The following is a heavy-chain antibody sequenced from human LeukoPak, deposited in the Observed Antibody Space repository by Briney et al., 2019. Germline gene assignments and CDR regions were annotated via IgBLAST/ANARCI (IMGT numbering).Heavy chain of an antibody. CDR2: IYYSGST. V-gene: IGHV4-59*01. J-gene: IGHJ6*03. CDR1: GGSISSYY. D-gene: IGHD3-3*01. Sequence: PSETLSLTCTVSGGSISSYYWSWIRQPPGKGLEWIGYIYYSGSTNYNPSLKSRVTISVDTSKNQFSLKLSSVTAADTAVYYCASAYYDFWSGPMRDYYYYYMDVWGKGTTVTVSS. CDR3: ASAYYDFWSGPMRDYYYYYMDV.